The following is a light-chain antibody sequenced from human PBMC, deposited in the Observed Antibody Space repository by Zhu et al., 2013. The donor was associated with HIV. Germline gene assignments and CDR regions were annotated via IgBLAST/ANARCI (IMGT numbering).Light chain of an antibody. Sequence: EIVMTQSPATLSVSPGERATLSCRASQSVRSNLAWYQQKPAQAPRLLIYDASTRATGIPDRFSGSGSGTDFTLTISRLEPEDFAVYYCQQYGSSPPYTFGQGTKLEIK. CDR3: QQYGSSPPYT. CDR2: DAS. J-gene: IGKJ2*01. CDR1: QSVRSN. V-gene: IGKV3-20*01.